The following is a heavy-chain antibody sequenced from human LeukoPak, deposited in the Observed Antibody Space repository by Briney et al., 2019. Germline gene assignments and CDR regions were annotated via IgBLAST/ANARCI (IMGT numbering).Heavy chain of an antibody. V-gene: IGHV3-7*01. D-gene: IGHD3-3*01. Sequence: RRSRRLSWVAAASTFVRHWMSWVRQPPGKSREWVATIRQDGGAKYYMDSVKGRFIISRDNARNSLSLQMDSQRVEDTAVYYCARLPGEFTIYDYWGQGTLVTVSS. CDR3: ARLPGEFTIYDY. CDR2: IRQDGGAK. J-gene: IGHJ4*02. CDR1: ASTFVRHW.